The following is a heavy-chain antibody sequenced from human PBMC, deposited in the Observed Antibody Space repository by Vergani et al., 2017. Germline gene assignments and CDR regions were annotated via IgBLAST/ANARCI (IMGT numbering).Heavy chain of an antibody. D-gene: IGHD6-13*01. CDR3: ARDSRSSSWDNWFDP. CDR2: ISGSGGSI. CDR1: GFTFSSYA. V-gene: IGHV3-23*01. J-gene: IGHJ5*02. Sequence: EVQLLESGGGLVQPGGSLRLYCAASGFTFSSYAMSWVRQAPGKGLEWVSAISGSGGSIYYADSVKGRFTISRDNAKNSLYLQMNSLRAEDTAVYYCARDSRSSSWDNWFDPWGQGTLVTVSS.